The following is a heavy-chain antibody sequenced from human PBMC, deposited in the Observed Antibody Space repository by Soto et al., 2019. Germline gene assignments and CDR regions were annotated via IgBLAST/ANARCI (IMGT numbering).Heavy chain of an antibody. V-gene: IGHV4-59*01. J-gene: IGHJ4*02. CDR2: IYYSGST. CDR1: GGSISSYY. CDR3: ARFRDGLIAAPYYFDY. Sequence: SETLSLTCTVSGGSISSYYWSWIRQPPGKGLEWIGYIYYSGSTNYNPSLKSRVTITVDTSKNQFSLKLSSVTAADTAVYYCARFRDGLIAAPYYFDYWGQGTLVTVSS. D-gene: IGHD6-13*01.